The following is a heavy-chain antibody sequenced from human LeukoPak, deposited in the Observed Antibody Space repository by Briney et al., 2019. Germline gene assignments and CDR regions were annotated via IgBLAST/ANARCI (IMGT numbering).Heavy chain of an antibody. CDR2: ISGSDGST. CDR3: AKDGVAAAGTELDY. Sequence: PGGSLRLSCAASGFTFGSYAKSWVRQAPGKGEEWVSAISGSDGSTYYADSVKGRFTISRDNSKNTLYLQMNSLRAEDTAVYSCAKDGVAAAGTELDYWGQGTLVTVSS. D-gene: IGHD6-13*01. V-gene: IGHV3-23*01. CDR1: GFTFGSYA. J-gene: IGHJ4*02.